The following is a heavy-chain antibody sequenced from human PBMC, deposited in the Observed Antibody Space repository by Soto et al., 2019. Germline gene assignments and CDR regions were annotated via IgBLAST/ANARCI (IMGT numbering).Heavy chain of an antibody. Sequence: SETLSLTCTVSGGSISSGGYYWSWIRQHPGKGLEWIGYIYYSGSTYYNPSLKSRVTISVDTSMNQFSLKLSSVTAADTAVYYCARDQGSGGIPYFDYWGQGTLVTVSS. CDR2: IYYSGST. J-gene: IGHJ4*02. D-gene: IGHD2-15*01. CDR1: GGSISSGGYY. CDR3: ARDQGSGGIPYFDY. V-gene: IGHV4-31*03.